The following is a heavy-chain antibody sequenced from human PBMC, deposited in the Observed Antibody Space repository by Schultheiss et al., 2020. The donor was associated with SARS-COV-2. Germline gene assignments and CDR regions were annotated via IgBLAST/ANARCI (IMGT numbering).Heavy chain of an antibody. CDR1: GFTFSSYS. Sequence: GGSLRLSCAASGFTFSSYSMNWVRQAPGKGLEWVSSISSSSSYIYYADSVKGRFTISRDNAKNSLYLQMNSLRAEDTAVYYCARDADYYDSSGGFDYWGQGTLVTVSS. D-gene: IGHD3-22*01. CDR2: ISSSSSYI. V-gene: IGHV3-21*01. CDR3: ARDADYYDSSGGFDY. J-gene: IGHJ4*02.